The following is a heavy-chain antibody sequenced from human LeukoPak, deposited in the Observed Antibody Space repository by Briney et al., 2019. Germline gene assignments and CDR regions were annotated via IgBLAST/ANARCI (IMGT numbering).Heavy chain of an antibody. D-gene: IGHD1-14*01. CDR2: MNPNSGNT. J-gene: IGHJ3*02. CDR3: ARVGVASHRIWAFDI. CDR1: GYTFTSYD. V-gene: IGHV1-8*01. Sequence: ASVKVSCKAYGYTFTSYDINWVRQATGQGLEWMGWMNPNSGNTGYAQKFQGRVTMTRNTSISTAYMELSSLRSEDTAVYYCARVGVASHRIWAFDIWGQGTMVTVSS.